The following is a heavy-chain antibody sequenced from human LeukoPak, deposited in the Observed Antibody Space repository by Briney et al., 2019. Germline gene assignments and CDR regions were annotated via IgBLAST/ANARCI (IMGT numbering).Heavy chain of an antibody. CDR2: INPSGGSI. CDR3: ARDYWEGTLPATAIGLSYNWFDP. D-gene: IGHD2-2*02. CDR1: GYIFTSYY. V-gene: IGHV1-46*01. J-gene: IGHJ5*02. Sequence: ASVKVSCKASGYIFTSYYMYWVRQAPGQGLEWMGIINPSGGSIRYAQKFQGRVTMTRDTSTSTVYMELSSLRSEDTAVYYCARDYWEGTLPATAIGLSYNWFDPWGQGTLVTVSS.